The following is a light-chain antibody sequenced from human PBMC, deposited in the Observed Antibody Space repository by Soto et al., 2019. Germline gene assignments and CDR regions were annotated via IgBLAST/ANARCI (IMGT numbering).Light chain of an antibody. CDR1: QSISSH. CDR3: QQYSSNFYT. V-gene: IGKV1-5*01. CDR2: DAS. Sequence: DIQMTQSPSTLSASVGDRVTITGRASQSISSHLAWYQQKPGKAPEVLIYDASTLESGVSSRFSGSGSGTKFTLTISKLQPDDFATYFCQQYSSNFYTFGQGTKVEIK. J-gene: IGKJ2*01.